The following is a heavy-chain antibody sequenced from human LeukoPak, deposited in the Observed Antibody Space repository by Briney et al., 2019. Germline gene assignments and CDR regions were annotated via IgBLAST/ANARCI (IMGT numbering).Heavy chain of an antibody. CDR2: INHSGST. D-gene: IGHD3-22*01. Sequence: PSETLSLTCAVYGGPFSGYYWSWIRQPPGKGLEWIGEINHSGSTNYNPSLKSRVTISVDTSKNQFSLKLSSVTAADTAVYYCARRPSYYDSSGRRGYFDYWGQGTLVTVSS. CDR3: ARRPSYYDSSGRRGYFDY. CDR1: GGPFSGYY. J-gene: IGHJ4*02. V-gene: IGHV4-34*01.